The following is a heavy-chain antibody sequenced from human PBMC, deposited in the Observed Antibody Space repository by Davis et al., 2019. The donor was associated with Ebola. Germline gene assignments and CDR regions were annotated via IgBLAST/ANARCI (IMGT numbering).Heavy chain of an antibody. CDR3: AWSRDQNHPDAFDI. D-gene: IGHD1-14*01. CDR1: GFTFSNYW. V-gene: IGHV3-74*03. Sequence: PGGSLRLSCSASGFTFSNYWMHWVRQAPGKGLVWVSRINSGESITTYADSVKGRFTISRDNAKNTLYLQMNSLRAEDTAVYYCAWSRDQNHPDAFDIWGQGTMVTVSS. CDR2: INSGESIT. J-gene: IGHJ3*02.